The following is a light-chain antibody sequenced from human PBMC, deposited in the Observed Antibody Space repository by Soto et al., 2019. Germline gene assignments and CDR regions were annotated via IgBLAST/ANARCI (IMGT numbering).Light chain of an antibody. CDR3: SSYTTTTALV. CDR2: EVS. Sequence: QSALTQPASVSGYPGQSITISCTGSSSDVGGYEFVSWYQQHPGKAPKLVISEVSVRPSGISDRFSGSKSGNTASLTISGLQADDEASYYCSSYTTTTALVFGSGTKVTVL. CDR1: SSDVGGYEF. J-gene: IGLJ1*01. V-gene: IGLV2-14*01.